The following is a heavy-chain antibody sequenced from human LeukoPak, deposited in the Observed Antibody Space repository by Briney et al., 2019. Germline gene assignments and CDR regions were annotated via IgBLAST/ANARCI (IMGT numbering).Heavy chain of an antibody. V-gene: IGHV4-4*07. CDR1: GGSISSYY. CDR3: ARSVATTYAGYYYYYMDV. J-gene: IGHJ6*03. D-gene: IGHD5-12*01. Sequence: PSETLSLTCTVSGGSISSYYWSWIRQPAGKGLEWIGRIYTSGSTNYNPSLKSRVTMSVDTSKNEFSLKLSSVTAADTAVYYCARSVATTYAGYYYYYMDVWGKGTTVIVSS. CDR2: IYTSGST.